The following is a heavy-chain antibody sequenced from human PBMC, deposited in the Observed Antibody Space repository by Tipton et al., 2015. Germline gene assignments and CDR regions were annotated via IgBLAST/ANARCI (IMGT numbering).Heavy chain of an antibody. Sequence: SLRLSCAGSGFSFSTHAMNWVRQAPGKGLEWVSYISGDTITVHYADSVRGRFSISRDNAENSLYLQMTSLRDEDTAVYYCARSAISTHPITGRLLVIAPHDYWGQGTLVTVSS. J-gene: IGHJ4*02. CDR3: ARSAISTHPITGRLLVIAPHDY. CDR2: ISGDTITV. D-gene: IGHD3-22*01. CDR1: GFSFSTHA. V-gene: IGHV3-48*02.